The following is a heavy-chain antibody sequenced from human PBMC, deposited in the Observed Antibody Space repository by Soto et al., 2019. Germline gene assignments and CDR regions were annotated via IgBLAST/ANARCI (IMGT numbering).Heavy chain of an antibody. CDR3: ARGGHVVVVTGALDY. CDR1: GHSLAELG. D-gene: IGHD2-21*02. CDR2: FDHEDGET. Sequence: ASVKVSCKVSGHSLAELGMHWVRQAPGKGLEWMGGFDHEDGETVYAQKFQGRVTMTRDTSTSTLYMELTSLTSDDTAIYYCARGGHVVVVTGALDYWGQGTLVTVPS. V-gene: IGHV1-24*01. J-gene: IGHJ4*02.